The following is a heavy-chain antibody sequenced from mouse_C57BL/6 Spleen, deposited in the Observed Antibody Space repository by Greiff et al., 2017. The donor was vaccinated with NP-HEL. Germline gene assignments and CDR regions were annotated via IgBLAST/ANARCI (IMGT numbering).Heavy chain of an antibody. CDR3: AREDTVVARYWYAMDY. D-gene: IGHD1-1*01. CDR1: GYAFSSSW. CDR2: IYPGDGDT. J-gene: IGHJ4*01. Sequence: QVQLKESGPELVKPGASVKISCKASGYAFSSSWMNWVKQRPGKGLEWIGRIYPGDGDTNYNGKFKGKATLTADKSSSTAYMQLSSLTSEDSAVYFCAREDTVVARYWYAMDYWGQGTSVTVSS. V-gene: IGHV1-82*01.